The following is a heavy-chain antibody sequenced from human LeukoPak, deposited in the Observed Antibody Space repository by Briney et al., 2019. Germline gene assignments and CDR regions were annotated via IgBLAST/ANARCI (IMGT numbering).Heavy chain of an antibody. CDR1: GFTFSSYA. CDR2: ISYDGSNK. Sequence: GGSLRLSCAASGFTFSSYAMHWVRQAPGKGLEWVAVISYDGSNKYYADSVKGRFTISKDNAKNSLYLQMNSLRAEDTAVYYCAPLGYWGQGTLVTVSS. D-gene: IGHD7-27*01. CDR3: APLGY. J-gene: IGHJ4*02. V-gene: IGHV3-30-3*01.